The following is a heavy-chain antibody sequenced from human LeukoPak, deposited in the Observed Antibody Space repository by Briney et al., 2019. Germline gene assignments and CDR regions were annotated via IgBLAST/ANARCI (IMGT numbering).Heavy chain of an antibody. CDR2: IIPIFGTA. J-gene: IGHJ3*02. Sequence: ASVKVSCKASGGTFSSYAISWVRQAPGQGLEWMGGIIPIFGTANYAQKFQGRVTITTDESTSTAYMELSSLRSKDTAVYYCARETQVEATFPAAFDIWGQGTMVTVSS. CDR1: GGTFSSYA. D-gene: IGHD1-26*01. V-gene: IGHV1-69*05. CDR3: ARETQVEATFPAAFDI.